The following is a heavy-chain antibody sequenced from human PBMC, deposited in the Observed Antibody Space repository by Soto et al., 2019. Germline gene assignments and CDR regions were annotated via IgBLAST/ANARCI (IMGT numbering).Heavy chain of an antibody. V-gene: IGHV3-21*01. Sequence: GGSLRLSCAASGFTFSASTMNWVRQAPGKGLEWVSSISSSTTFIYYADSLKGRFTISRDNAKSSLFLQMNSLSAEDTAIYYCARDLGGFTAEFDYWGRGTLVTVSS. CDR2: ISSSTTFI. D-gene: IGHD1-26*01. J-gene: IGHJ4*02. CDR3: ARDLGGFTAEFDY. CDR1: GFTFSAST.